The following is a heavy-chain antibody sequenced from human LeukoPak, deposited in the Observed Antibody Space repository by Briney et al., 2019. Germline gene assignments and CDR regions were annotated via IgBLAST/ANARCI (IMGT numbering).Heavy chain of an antibody. CDR1: GFSLSGYW. V-gene: IGHV3-7*01. D-gene: IGHD5-18*01. J-gene: IGHJ4*02. CDR2: LHADGVEQ. Sequence: GGSQRLSCAASGFSLSGYWMTWVRQAPGKGLEWVARLHADGVEQNYVDSVTGRFTMSRDNAKNSLDLQMNSLRVEDTAVYYCARGGYNFDYLGQGTLVAVSS. CDR3: ARGGYNFDY.